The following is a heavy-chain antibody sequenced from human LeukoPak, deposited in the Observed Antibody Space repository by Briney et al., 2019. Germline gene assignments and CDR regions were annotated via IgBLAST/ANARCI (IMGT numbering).Heavy chain of an antibody. J-gene: IGHJ4*02. CDR1: GYSISSDYY. CDR3: ARHVKNMATILYYFDY. D-gene: IGHD5-24*01. Sequence: SETLSLTWAVSGYSISSDYYWGWIRQPPGKGLEWIGSIYHSGNTFYNPSLESRVIISVDTSENQFALRLISVTAANTAVYYCARHVKNMATILYYFDYWGQGTLVTVSS. CDR2: IYHSGNT. V-gene: IGHV4-38-2*01.